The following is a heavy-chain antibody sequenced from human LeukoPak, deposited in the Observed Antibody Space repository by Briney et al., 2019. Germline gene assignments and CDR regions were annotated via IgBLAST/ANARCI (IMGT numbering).Heavy chain of an antibody. CDR3: ARHSSGYYFGY. D-gene: IGHD3-22*01. J-gene: IGHJ4*02. V-gene: IGHV4-39*01. Sequence: PSETLSLTCTVSGGSISSGAYYWGWIRQPPGKGLEWIGSIYYSGSTYYNPSLKSRVTISVDTSKNQFSLKLSSVTAADTAVYYCARHSSGYYFGYWGQGTLVTVSS. CDR2: IYYSGST. CDR1: GGSISSGAYY.